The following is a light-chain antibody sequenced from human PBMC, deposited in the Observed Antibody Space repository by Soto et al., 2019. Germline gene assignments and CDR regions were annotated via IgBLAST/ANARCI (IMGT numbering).Light chain of an antibody. V-gene: IGKV2-30*01. CDR3: MQGTHWPWT. J-gene: IGKJ1*01. CDR1: QSLVYSDGNTY. CDR2: TVS. Sequence: DAVLTQSPLSLPVTLGQPATISCRSSQSLVYSDGNTYLNWFQQRPGQSPRRLIYTVSHRDSGVPDRFSGSGSGTDCKLEISRVEAEDVGVYYCMQGTHWPWTFGQGTKVEVK.